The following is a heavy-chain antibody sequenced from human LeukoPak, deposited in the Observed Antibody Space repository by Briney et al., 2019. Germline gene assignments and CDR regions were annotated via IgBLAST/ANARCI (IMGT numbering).Heavy chain of an antibody. CDR1: GASVSSDTYY. Sequence: PSETLSLTCTVSGASVSSDTYYWNWMRQPPGKGLEWIGYIYGSGSTDYHPSLKSRVTISVDSSLNHLSLKLTSVTPTDTAVYYCVGNGEYWAQGTLVTVSS. J-gene: IGHJ4*02. CDR2: IYGSGST. V-gene: IGHV4-61*03. CDR3: VGNGEY.